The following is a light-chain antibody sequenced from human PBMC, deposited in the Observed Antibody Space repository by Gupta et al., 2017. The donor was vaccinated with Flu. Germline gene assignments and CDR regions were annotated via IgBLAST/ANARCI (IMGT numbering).Light chain of an antibody. CDR3: QQTYSVPHT. CDR2: AAS. J-gene: IGKJ2*01. V-gene: IGKV1-39*01. CDR1: QIISNY. Sequence: PSSLSASVGDRVTITCRASQIISNYINWYQQKPGKAPKRLIYAASSLHSGVPSTFSGSGSATDFTLTISSLQLEDFATYYCQQTYSVPHTFGQGTKLEIK.